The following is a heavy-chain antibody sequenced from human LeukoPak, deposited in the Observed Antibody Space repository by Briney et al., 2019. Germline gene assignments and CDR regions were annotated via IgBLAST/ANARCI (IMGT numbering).Heavy chain of an antibody. Sequence: PGGSLRLSCAASGFTFSSYSMNWVRQAPGKGLEWVSYISSSSSTIYYADSVKGRLTISRDNAKNSLYLQMNSLRAEDTAVYYCASSREGYYYGSGSYLLDYWGQGTLVTVSS. D-gene: IGHD3-10*01. CDR2: ISSSSSTI. CDR3: ASSREGYYYGSGSYLLDY. CDR1: GFTFSSYS. V-gene: IGHV3-48*01. J-gene: IGHJ4*02.